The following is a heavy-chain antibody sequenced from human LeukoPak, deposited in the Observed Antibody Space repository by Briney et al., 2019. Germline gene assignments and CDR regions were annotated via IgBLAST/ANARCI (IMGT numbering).Heavy chain of an antibody. J-gene: IGHJ6*03. V-gene: IGHV3-7*01. CDR1: GFTFSSYW. D-gene: IGHD3/OR15-3a*01. CDR3: ARGSNGLPGGTVLYYYMDV. CDR2: IKQDGSEK. Sequence: GGSLRLSCAASGFTFSSYWMSWVRQAPGKGLEWVANIKQDGSEKYYVDSVKGRFTISRDNAKNTLYLQMNSLRAEDTAVYYCARGSNGLPGGTVLYYYMDVWGKGTTVTISS.